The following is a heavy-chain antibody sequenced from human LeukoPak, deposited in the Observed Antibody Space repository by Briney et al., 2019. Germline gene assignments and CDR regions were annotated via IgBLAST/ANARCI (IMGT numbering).Heavy chain of an antibody. CDR3: AASITMFDY. D-gene: IGHD3-10*01. CDR2: IKEDGTVK. CDR1: GFSFSRFW. Sequence: GGSLRLSCAASGFSFSRFWMSWVRQAPGKGLEWVANIKEDGTVKYYVESVKGRFTISRDNAKNSLYLQMNSLRAEDTAVYYCAASITMFDYWGQGTLVTVSS. J-gene: IGHJ4*02. V-gene: IGHV3-7*02.